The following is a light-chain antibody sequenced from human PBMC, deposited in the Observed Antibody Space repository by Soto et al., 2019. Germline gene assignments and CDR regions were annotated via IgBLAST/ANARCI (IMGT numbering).Light chain of an antibody. J-gene: IGLJ2*01. V-gene: IGLV2-23*01. CDR1: SSDVGGYIL. Sequence: QSALTQPASVSGSPGQSITIAGTGTSSDVGGYILVSWYQLHPDKAPKLMIYEGRKRPSGVSNRFSGSKSGNTASLTISGLQPEDEAHYYCCSYVGSDTYVIFGGGTKVTVL. CDR3: CSYVGSDTYVI. CDR2: EGR.